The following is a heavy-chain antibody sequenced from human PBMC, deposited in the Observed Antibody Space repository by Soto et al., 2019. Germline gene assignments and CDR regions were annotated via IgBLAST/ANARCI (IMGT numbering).Heavy chain of an antibody. CDR3: ARDLGELPVGPNFDY. CDR2: INSDGSST. CDR1: GFTFSSYW. J-gene: IGHJ4*01. D-gene: IGHD1-26*01. Sequence: EVQLVESGGGLVQPGGSLRLSCAASGFTFSSYWMHWVRQAPGKGLVWVSRINSDGSSTSYADSVKGRFTISRDNAKNRLYLQMNSLRAEDTAVYYCARDLGELPVGPNFDYWGHGTLVTVSS. V-gene: IGHV3-74*01.